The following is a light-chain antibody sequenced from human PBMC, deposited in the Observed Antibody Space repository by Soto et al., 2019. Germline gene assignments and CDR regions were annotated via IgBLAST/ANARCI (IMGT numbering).Light chain of an antibody. Sequence: EIVLTQSPATLSLSPGERATLSCRASESLKRYLAWFQQKPGQAPRLLIYDASNRATDIPARFSGSGSGTDFTLTISSLEPADFAVYYCQQRRDWPLTFGGGSRVEIK. V-gene: IGKV3-11*01. CDR1: ESLKRY. J-gene: IGKJ4*01. CDR3: QQRRDWPLT. CDR2: DAS.